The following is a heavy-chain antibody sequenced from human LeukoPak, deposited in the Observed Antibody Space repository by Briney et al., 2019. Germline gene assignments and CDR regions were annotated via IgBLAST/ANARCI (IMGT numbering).Heavy chain of an antibody. CDR2: LYSGGST. CDR1: GFTVSSNY. Sequence: PGGSLRLSCAASGFTVSSNYMSWVRQAPGKGLEWVSVLYSGGSTYYADSVKGRFTISRDNSKNTLYLQMNSLRAEDTAVYYCARDAGYDILTDCPNWFDPWGQGTLVTVSS. D-gene: IGHD3-9*01. J-gene: IGHJ5*02. V-gene: IGHV3-66*01. CDR3: ARDAGYDILTDCPNWFDP.